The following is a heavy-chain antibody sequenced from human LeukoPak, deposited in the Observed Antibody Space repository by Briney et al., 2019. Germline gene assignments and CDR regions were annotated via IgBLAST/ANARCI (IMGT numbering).Heavy chain of an antibody. J-gene: IGHJ4*02. V-gene: IGHV3-30*02. CDR3: ARPYSGYSSGWYVY. CDR1: GFTFSSYG. Sequence: PGRSLRLSCAASGFTFSSYGIHWVRQAPGKGLEWVAFIRYDGSNKYYTDSVKGRFTISRDNSKNTLYLQMNSLRAEDTAVYYCARPYSGYSSGWYVYWGQGTLVTVSS. CDR2: IRYDGSNK. D-gene: IGHD6-19*01.